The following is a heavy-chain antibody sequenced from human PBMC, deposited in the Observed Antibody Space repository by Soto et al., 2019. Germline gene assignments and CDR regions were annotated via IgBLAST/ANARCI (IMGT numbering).Heavy chain of an antibody. CDR3: AKVYTKWELLLTSFDY. CDR1: GFTFSSYG. D-gene: IGHD1-26*01. V-gene: IGHV3-30*18. Sequence: PGGSLRLSCAASGFTFSSYGMHWVRQAPGKGLEWVAVISYDGSNKYYADSVKGRFTISRDNSKNTLYLQMNSLRAEDTAVYYCAKVYTKWELLLTSFDYWGQGTLVTVSS. CDR2: ISYDGSNK. J-gene: IGHJ4*02.